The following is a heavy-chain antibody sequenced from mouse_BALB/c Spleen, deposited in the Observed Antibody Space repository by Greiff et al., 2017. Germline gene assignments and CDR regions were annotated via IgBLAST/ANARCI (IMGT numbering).Heavy chain of an antibody. Sequence: QVTLKVSGPGILQPSQTLSLTCSFSGFSLSTSGMGVGWIRQPSGKGLEWLAHIWWDDDKRYNPALKSRLTISKDTSSNQVFLKIASVDTADTATYYCARMGTMITAWFAYWGQGTLVTVSA. CDR3: ARMGTMITAWFAY. J-gene: IGHJ3*01. CDR1: GFSLSTSGMG. CDR2: IWWDDDK. D-gene: IGHD2-4*01. V-gene: IGHV8-8*01.